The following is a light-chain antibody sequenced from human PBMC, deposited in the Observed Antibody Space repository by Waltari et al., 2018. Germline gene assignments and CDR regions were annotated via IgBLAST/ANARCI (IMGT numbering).Light chain of an antibody. CDR2: KAS. J-gene: IGKJ1*01. CDR1: QSIANW. V-gene: IGKV1-5*03. Sequence: DIQMTQSPSTLAASVGDAVTITCQASQSIANWLAWYQQKPGTAPKVLIYKASTLESGVPSRFRGRASGTEFTLTISSLQPDDFATYYCLRYDSYVWKFGQGTKVEIK. CDR3: LRYDSYVWK.